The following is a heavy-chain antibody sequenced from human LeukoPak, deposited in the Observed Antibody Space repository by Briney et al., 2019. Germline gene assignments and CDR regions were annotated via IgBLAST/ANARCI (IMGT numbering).Heavy chain of an antibody. D-gene: IGHD6-19*01. Sequence: SETLSLTCTVSGGSISSGGYYWTWIRQPPGKGLEWVGYIYYSGSTNYNPSLKSRVTISVDTSKNQFSLKLSSVTAADTAVYYCARAIRSSGWYDYWGQGTLVTVSS. J-gene: IGHJ4*02. V-gene: IGHV4-61*08. CDR2: IYYSGST. CDR1: GGSISSGGYY. CDR3: ARAIRSSGWYDY.